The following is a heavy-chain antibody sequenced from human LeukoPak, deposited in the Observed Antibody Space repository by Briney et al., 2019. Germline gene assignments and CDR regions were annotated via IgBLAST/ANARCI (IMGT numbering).Heavy chain of an antibody. J-gene: IGHJ4*02. D-gene: IGHD2-2*01. CDR2: ISAYNGNT. Sequence: GASVKVSCKASGYTFTSYGISWVRRAPGQGLEWMGWISAYNGNTNYAQKLQGRVTMTTDTSTSTAYMELRSLRSDDTAVYYCASGYCSSTSCYPDYWGQGTLVTVSS. V-gene: IGHV1-18*01. CDR3: ASGYCSSTSCYPDY. CDR1: GYTFTSYG.